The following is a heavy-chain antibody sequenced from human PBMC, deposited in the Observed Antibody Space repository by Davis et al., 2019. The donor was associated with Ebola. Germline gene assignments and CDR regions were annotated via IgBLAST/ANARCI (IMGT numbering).Heavy chain of an antibody. Sequence: PSETLSLTCTVSGGSIRSLYWNWIRQPAGKGLEWIGRIYATGSTNYNPSLKSRVTMSVDTSKNQFSLRLNSVTAADTAIYYCAREGYRGGAFDYWGQGTLVPVSS. V-gene: IGHV4-4*07. J-gene: IGHJ4*02. CDR1: GGSIRSLY. D-gene: IGHD2-21*01. CDR2: IYATGST. CDR3: AREGYRGGAFDY.